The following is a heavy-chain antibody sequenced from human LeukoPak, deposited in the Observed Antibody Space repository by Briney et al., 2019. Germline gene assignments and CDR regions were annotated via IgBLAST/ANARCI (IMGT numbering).Heavy chain of an antibody. Sequence: GASVKVSCKASGGTFSSYAISWVRQAPGQGLEWMGGIIPIFGTANYAQKFQGRVTITADESTSTAYMELSSLRSEDTAVYYCARGKNGDYSFFYYYYMDVWGKGTTVTVSS. CDR3: ARGKNGDYSFFYYYYMDV. CDR2: IIPIFGTA. CDR1: GGTFSSYA. J-gene: IGHJ6*03. D-gene: IGHD4-17*01. V-gene: IGHV1-69*13.